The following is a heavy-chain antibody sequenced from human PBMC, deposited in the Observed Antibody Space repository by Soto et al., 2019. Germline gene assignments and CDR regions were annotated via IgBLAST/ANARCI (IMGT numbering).Heavy chain of an antibody. V-gene: IGHV4-59*08. D-gene: IGHD4-17*01. Sequence: TQCLRSTVAEGSSVSYDGSWIRQPPGKGLEWIGYIYYSGSTNYNPSLKSRVTISVDTSKNQFSLKLSSVTAADTALYYCARGATVTTPAYLGHGTPVTGSS. CDR3: ARGATVTTPAY. J-gene: IGHJ4*01. CDR1: EGSSVSYD. CDR2: IYYSGST.